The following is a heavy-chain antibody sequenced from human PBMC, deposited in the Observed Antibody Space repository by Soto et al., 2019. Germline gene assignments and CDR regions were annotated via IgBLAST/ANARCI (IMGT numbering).Heavy chain of an antibody. Sequence: PGGSLRLSCAASGFTFSNYAMYWVRQAPGKGLEWVSVVISSGTTTHYADSVKGRFTISRDNSKNTLYLQMNSLRAEDTAVYFCAKKAGLAGRGFYFDQWGQGTLVTVSS. D-gene: IGHD3-10*01. J-gene: IGHJ4*02. CDR1: GFTFSNYA. CDR3: AKKAGLAGRGFYFDQ. CDR2: VISSGTTT. V-gene: IGHV3-23*01.